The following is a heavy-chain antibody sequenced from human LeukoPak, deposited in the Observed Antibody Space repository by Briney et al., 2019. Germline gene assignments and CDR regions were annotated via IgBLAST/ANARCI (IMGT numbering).Heavy chain of an antibody. V-gene: IGHV3-74*01. Sequence: GGSLRLSCAASGFTFSSYWMHWVRQAPGKGLVWVSRINSDGSSTSYADSVKGRFTISRDSAKNTLYLQMNSLRAEDTAVYYCARGRGYSYVNNGMDVWGQGTTVTVSS. CDR2: INSDGSST. D-gene: IGHD5-18*01. CDR3: ARGRGYSYVNNGMDV. CDR1: GFTFSSYW. J-gene: IGHJ6*02.